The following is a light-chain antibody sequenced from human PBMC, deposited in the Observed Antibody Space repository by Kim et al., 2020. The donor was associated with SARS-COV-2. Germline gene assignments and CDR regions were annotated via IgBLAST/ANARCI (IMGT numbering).Light chain of an antibody. CDR1: SSNIGAGYD. CDR3: QSYDSSLSGYVV. Sequence: QSVLTQPPSVSGAPGQRVTISCTGSSSNIGAGYDVHWYQQLPETAPKLLIYGNSNRPSGVPDRFSGSKSGTSASLAITGLQAEDEADYYCQSYDSSLSGYVVFGGGTPLTVL. J-gene: IGLJ2*01. CDR2: GNS. V-gene: IGLV1-40*01.